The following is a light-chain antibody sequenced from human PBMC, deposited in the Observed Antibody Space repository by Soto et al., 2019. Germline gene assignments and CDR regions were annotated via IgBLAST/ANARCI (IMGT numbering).Light chain of an antibody. CDR2: GAP. V-gene: IGKV3-20*01. CDR3: QQYGSLSWT. Sequence: EIVLTQSPGTLSLSPGRRATLSCSASQSVGSDYLAWYQQKPGQAPRTLIFGAPGRATGIPDRFSGSGSGTDFPLNISRLEPEDFAVYYCQQYGSLSWTFGQGPQVDI. CDR1: QSVGSDY. J-gene: IGKJ1*01.